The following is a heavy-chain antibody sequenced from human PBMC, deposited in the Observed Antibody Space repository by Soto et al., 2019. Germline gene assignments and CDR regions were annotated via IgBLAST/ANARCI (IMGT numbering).Heavy chain of an antibody. Sequence: QVQLVQSGVEVKKPGASVKVSCKASGYTFTSYGLNWVRQAAGQGLEWMGWISGYDGNTTYAQKYQDRLSMTTDTSTRTVYMELRSLRSDDTAVSYGARRTVWGSHSPFDYWGQGTLVSVSS. J-gene: IGHJ4*02. CDR3: ARRTVWGSHSPFDY. D-gene: IGHD3-16*01. V-gene: IGHV1-18*04. CDR2: ISGYDGNT. CDR1: GYTFTSYG.